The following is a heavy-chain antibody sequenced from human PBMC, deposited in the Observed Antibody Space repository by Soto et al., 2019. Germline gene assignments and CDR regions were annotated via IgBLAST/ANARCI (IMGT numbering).Heavy chain of an antibody. Sequence: ASVKVSCKASGYTFTGYYMHWVRQAPGQGLEWMGWINPNSGGTNYAQKFQGWVTMTRDTSISTAYMELSRLRSDDTAVYYCARDYYYGSGSYRGGHYYYGMDVWGQGTTVTVSS. J-gene: IGHJ6*02. CDR3: ARDYYYGSGSYRGGHYYYGMDV. V-gene: IGHV1-2*04. CDR2: INPNSGGT. D-gene: IGHD3-10*01. CDR1: GYTFTGYY.